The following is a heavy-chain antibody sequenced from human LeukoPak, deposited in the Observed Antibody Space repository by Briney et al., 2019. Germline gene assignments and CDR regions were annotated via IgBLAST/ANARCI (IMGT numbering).Heavy chain of an antibody. V-gene: IGHV4-39*01. Sequence: SETLSLTCTASGGSISSSSYYWGWIRQPPGKGLEWIGSIYYSGSTYYNPSLKSRVTISVDTSKNQFSLKLSSVTAADTAVYYCARHLISFWVVTAIEPPYYFDYWGQGTLVTVSS. D-gene: IGHD2-21*02. CDR2: IYYSGST. CDR3: ARHLISFWVVTAIEPPYYFDY. J-gene: IGHJ4*02. CDR1: GGSISSSSYY.